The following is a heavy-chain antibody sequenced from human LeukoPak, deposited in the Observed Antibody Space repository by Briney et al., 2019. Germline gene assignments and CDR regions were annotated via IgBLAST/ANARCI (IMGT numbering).Heavy chain of an antibody. CDR3: TTDRHPVHYHYLDV. V-gene: IGHV3-23*01. D-gene: IGHD1-1*01. J-gene: IGHJ6*03. Sequence: GGSLRLSCAASGFTFSSYAMSWVRQAPGKGLEWVSAISGSGGSTYYADSVKGRFTISRDNSKNTLYLQMNSLRAEDTAVYFCTTDRHPVHYHYLDVWGKGTTVTVSS. CDR1: GFTFSSYA. CDR2: ISGSGGST.